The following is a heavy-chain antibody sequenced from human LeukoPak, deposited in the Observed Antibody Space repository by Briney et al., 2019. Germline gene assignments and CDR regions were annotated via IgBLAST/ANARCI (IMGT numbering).Heavy chain of an antibody. V-gene: IGHV4-31*03. CDR3: ARAVASFGVVIDY. J-gene: IGHJ4*02. CDR1: GGPISSGGYY. D-gene: IGHD3-3*01. CDR2: IYYSGST. Sequence: SETLSLTCTVSGGPISSGGYYWSWIRQHPGKGLEWIGYIYYSGSTYYNPSLKSRVTISVDTSKNQFSLKLNSVTAADTAVYYCARAVASFGVVIDYWGQGTLVTVSS.